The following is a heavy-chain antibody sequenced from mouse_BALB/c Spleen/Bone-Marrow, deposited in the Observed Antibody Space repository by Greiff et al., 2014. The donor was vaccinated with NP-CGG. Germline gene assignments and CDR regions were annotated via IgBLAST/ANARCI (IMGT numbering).Heavy chain of an antibody. CDR2: ISSGSSTI. CDR1: GFTFSSFG. CDR3: ARSGSSSGYFDY. J-gene: IGHJ2*01. Sequence: VQLKESGGGLVQPGGSRKLSCAASGFTFSSFGMHWVRQAPEKGLEWVAYISSGSSTIYYADTVMGRFTISRDKPKNTLFLQMTSLRSEDTAMYYCARSGSSSGYFDYWGQGTTHTVSS. V-gene: IGHV5-17*02. D-gene: IGHD1-1*01.